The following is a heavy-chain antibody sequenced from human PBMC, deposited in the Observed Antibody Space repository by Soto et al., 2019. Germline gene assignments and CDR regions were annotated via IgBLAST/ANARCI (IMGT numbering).Heavy chain of an antibody. V-gene: IGHV3-73*01. CDR3: TRVTETGSPFDY. J-gene: IGHJ4*02. CDR1: GFTFSGSS. D-gene: IGHD3-9*01. Sequence: PGGSLRLSCAASGFTFSGSSMHWVRQASGKGLEWIGHIRSKANSYATAYAASVKGRFTISRDDSKNTAYLQMNSLKSEDTAVYYCTRVTETGSPFDYWGQGTLVTVSS. CDR2: IRSKANSYAT.